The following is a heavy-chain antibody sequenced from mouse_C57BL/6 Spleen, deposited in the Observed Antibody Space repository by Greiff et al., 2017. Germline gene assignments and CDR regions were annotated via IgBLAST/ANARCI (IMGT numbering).Heavy chain of an antibody. V-gene: IGHV1-9*01. CDR2: ILPGSGST. D-gene: IGHD1-1*01. CDR1: GYTFTGYW. Sequence: QVQLKESGAELMKPGASVKLSCKATGYTFTGYWIEWVKQRPGHGLEWIGEILPGSGSTNYNEKFKGKATFTADTSSNTAYMQLSSLTTEDSAIYYGARKGIYYGSSDDDVDYWGQGTTLTVSS. CDR3: ARKGIYYGSSDDDVDY. J-gene: IGHJ2*01.